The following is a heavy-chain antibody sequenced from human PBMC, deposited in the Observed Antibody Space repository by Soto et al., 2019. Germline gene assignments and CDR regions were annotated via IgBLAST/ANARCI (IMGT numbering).Heavy chain of an antibody. D-gene: IGHD1-1*01. CDR3: AREERGQVFDY. V-gene: IGHV3-30-3*01. CDR2: ISYDGSNK. J-gene: IGHJ4*02. CDR1: GFTFSSYA. Sequence: PGGALRLSCAASGFTFSSYAMHWVRQAPGKGREWVAVISYDGSNKYYADSVKGRFTISRDNSKNTLYLQMNSLRAEDTAVYYCAREERGQVFDYWGQGALVTVSS.